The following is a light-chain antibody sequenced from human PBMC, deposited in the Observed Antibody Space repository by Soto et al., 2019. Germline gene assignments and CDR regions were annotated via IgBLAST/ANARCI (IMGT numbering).Light chain of an antibody. CDR3: QQYNNWLWT. CDR2: DAS. V-gene: IGKV3-15*01. J-gene: IGKJ1*01. CDR1: QSVSRN. Sequence: EIVMTQSPATLSVSPGERATLSCRASQSVSRNVAWYQQKPGQAPRLLIHDASTRATGISVRFSGSGSGTEFTLTISSLQSEDFAVYYCQQYNNWLWTFGQGPRWKSN.